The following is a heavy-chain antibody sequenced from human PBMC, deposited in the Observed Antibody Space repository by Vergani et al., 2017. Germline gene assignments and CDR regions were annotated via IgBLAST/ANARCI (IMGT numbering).Heavy chain of an antibody. CDR3: ARLHDFWSRSGPNWFDP. CDR2: ISGSGEST. Sequence: EVPLLESGGGLVRPGGSLRLSCAGSGFTFSTHAMSCVRQAPGKGLEWVSGISGSGESTYYAESVKGRFTISRDNSKNTLYLKMNSLRAEDTAVYYCARLHDFWSRSGPNWFDPWGQGTLVTVSS. J-gene: IGHJ5*02. D-gene: IGHD3-3*01. CDR1: GFTFSTHA. V-gene: IGHV3-23*01.